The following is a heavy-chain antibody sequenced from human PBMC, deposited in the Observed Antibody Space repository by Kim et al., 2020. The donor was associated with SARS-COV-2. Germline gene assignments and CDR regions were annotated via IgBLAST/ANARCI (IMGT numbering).Heavy chain of an antibody. CDR3: ANQWHIGYQLLWSYYYYYGMDV. CDR2: IYYSGST. J-gene: IGHJ6*02. CDR1: GGSISSSSYY. Sequence: SETLSLTCTVSGGSISSSSYYWGWIRQPPGKGLEWIGSIYYSGSTYYNPSLKSRVTISVDTSKNQFSLKLSSVTAADTAVYYCANQWHIGYQLLWSYYYYYGMDVWGQGTTVTVSS. D-gene: IGHD2-2*01. V-gene: IGHV4-39*01.